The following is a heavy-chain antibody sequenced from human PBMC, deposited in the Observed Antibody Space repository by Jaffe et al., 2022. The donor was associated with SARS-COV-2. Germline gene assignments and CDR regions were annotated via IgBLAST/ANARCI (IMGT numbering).Heavy chain of an antibody. D-gene: IGHD2-21*02. J-gene: IGHJ6*02. CDR1: GFTFSSYG. V-gene: IGHV3-30*18. CDR3: AKQFLAYCGGDCYSGNYYYGMDV. CDR2: ISYDGSNK. Sequence: QVQLVESGGGVVQPGRSLRLSCAASGFTFSSYGMHWVRQAPGKGLEWVAVISYDGSNKYYADSVKGRFTISRDNSKNTLYLQMNSLRAEDTAVYYCAKQFLAYCGGDCYSGNYYYGMDVWGQGTTVTVSS.